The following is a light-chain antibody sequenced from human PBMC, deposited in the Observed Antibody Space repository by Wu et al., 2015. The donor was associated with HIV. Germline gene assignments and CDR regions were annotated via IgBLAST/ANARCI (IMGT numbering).Light chain of an antibody. CDR3: QQYDTSPVT. J-gene: IGKJ4*01. V-gene: IGKV3-20*01. CDR1: QSVGRNY. CDR2: ATS. Sequence: EIVLTQSPGTLSLSPGEGATLSCRASQSVGRNYLAWYQQKPGQAPRLLIYATSTRATDIPDRFSGSGSGTDFTLTISRLEPEDFALYYCQQYDTSPVTFGGGTKVEIK.